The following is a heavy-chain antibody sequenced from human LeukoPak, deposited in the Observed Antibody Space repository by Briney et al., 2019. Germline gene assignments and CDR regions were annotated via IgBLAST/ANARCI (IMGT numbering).Heavy chain of an antibody. CDR3: ARDHYYDSSGYPLD. V-gene: IGHV1-69*01. CDR2: IIPIFGTA. D-gene: IGHD3-22*01. Sequence: ASVKVSFKASGGTFSIYAISWVRQAPGQGLEWMGGIIPIFGTANYAQKFQGRVTITADESTSTAYMELSSLRSEDTAVYYCARDHYYDSSGYPLDWGQGTLVTVSS. J-gene: IGHJ4*02. CDR1: GGTFSIYA.